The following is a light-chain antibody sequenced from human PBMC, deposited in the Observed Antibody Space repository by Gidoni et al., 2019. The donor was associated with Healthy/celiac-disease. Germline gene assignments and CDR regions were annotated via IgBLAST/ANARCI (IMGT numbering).Light chain of an antibody. J-gene: IGKJ3*01. CDR3: QQYGSSPFT. V-gene: IGKV3-20*01. CDR1: QSVSRSY. Sequence: EIVLTQSPGTLSLSPGERATLSCRASQSVSRSYLAWYQQKPGQAPRLLIYGASSRATGIPDRFSGSGAGTDFTITISRLEPEDFAVYYCQQYGSSPFTFGPGTKVDIK. CDR2: GAS.